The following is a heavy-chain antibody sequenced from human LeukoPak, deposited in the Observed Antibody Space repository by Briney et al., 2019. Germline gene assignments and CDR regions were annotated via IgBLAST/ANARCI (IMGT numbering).Heavy chain of an antibody. J-gene: IGHJ4*02. CDR1: GGSISSSSFS. CDR3: ARLSYNSGWYIDY. CDR2: MYCSGNT. D-gene: IGHD6-19*01. Sequence: SETLSLTCAVSGGSISSSSFSWGWIRQPPGTGLEWIGNMYCSGNTYYNPSLKSRVTISVDTSRTQFSLRLSSVTAADTAVYYCARLSYNSGWYIDYWGQGTLVTVSS. V-gene: IGHV4-39*01.